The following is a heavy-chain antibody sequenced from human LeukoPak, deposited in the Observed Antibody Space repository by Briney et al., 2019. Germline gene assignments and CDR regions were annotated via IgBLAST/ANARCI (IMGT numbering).Heavy chain of an antibody. CDR3: TGAVRFLEWLSYY. V-gene: IGHV3-73*01. CDR2: IRSKANNYAT. J-gene: IGHJ4*02. D-gene: IGHD3-3*01. Sequence: GGSLRLSCAASGFTFSDSAMHWVRQASGKGLEWVGRIRSKANNYATAYAASVKGRFTISRDDSKNTAYLQMNSLKTEDTAVYYCTGAVRFLEWLSYYWGQGTLVTVSS. CDR1: GFTFSDSA.